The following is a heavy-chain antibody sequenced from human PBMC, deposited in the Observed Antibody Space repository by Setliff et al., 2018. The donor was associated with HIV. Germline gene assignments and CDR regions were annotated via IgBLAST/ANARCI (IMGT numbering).Heavy chain of an antibody. D-gene: IGHD6-19*01. Sequence: SETLSLTCTVSGGSISNSDFYWGWIRQSPGKGLEWIGSIYYRGATYYNPTLQSRVTISADTSKNQFYLKLTSVTAADTAMYYCAKSYGSGWYPMHAFDIWGQGTMVTVSS. V-gene: IGHV4-39*01. J-gene: IGHJ3*02. CDR1: GGSISNSDFY. CDR3: AKSYGSGWYPMHAFDI. CDR2: IYYRGAT.